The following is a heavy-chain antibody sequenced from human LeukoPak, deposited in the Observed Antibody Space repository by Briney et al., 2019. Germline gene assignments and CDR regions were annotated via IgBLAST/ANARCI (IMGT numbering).Heavy chain of an antibody. Sequence: GGSLRLSCAASGFTFRSHWISWVRQAPGKGLEWVANIKQDGGEKHYVYCVKGRFTISRNNANNSLYLQMNSLRAEDTAVYYCARGVNYYDSSGYFIDYWGQGTLVTVSS. J-gene: IGHJ4*02. CDR1: GFTFRSHW. V-gene: IGHV3-7*01. D-gene: IGHD3-22*01. CDR2: IKQDGGEK. CDR3: ARGVNYYDSSGYFIDY.